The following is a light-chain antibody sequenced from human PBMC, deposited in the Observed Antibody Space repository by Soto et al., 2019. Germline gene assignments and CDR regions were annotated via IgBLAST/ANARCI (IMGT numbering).Light chain of an antibody. J-gene: IGLJ2*01. CDR3: NPFTITNTLGGG. CDR1: STDVGGYKY. V-gene: IGLV2-14*03. CDR2: DVN. Sequence: QSALTQPASVSGSPGQSITISCTGSSTDVGGYKYVSWYQQHPGEAPKLLIYDVNNRPLGVSNRFSGSQSGNTASLTISGLQAEDEADYYCNPFTITNTLGGGFGGGTKVTVL.